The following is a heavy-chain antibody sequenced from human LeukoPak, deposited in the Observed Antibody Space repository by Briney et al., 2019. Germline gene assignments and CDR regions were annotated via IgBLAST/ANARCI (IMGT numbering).Heavy chain of an antibody. Sequence: GGSLKLSCAASGFTVSSNYMSWVRQAPGKGLEWVSVIYSGGSTYYADSVKGRFTISRDNSKNTLYLQMNSLRAEDTAVYYCARGVGSGSRLRAGDYWGQGTLVTVSS. D-gene: IGHD1-26*01. CDR1: GFTVSSNY. CDR3: ARGVGSGSRLRAGDY. J-gene: IGHJ4*02. V-gene: IGHV3-53*01. CDR2: IYSGGST.